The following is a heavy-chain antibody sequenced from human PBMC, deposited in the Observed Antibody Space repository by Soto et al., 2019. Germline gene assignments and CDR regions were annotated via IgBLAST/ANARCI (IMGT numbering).Heavy chain of an antibody. CDR3: ARDSYSGYERMYYYYYYGMDV. CDR1: GYTFTSYG. CDR2: ISAYNGNT. Sequence: ASVKVSCKASGYTFTSYGISWVRQAPGQGLEWMGWISAYNGNTNYAQKLQGRVTMTTDTSTSTAYMELRSLRSDDTAVYYCARDSYSGYERMYYYYYYGMDVWGQGTTVTVSS. J-gene: IGHJ6*02. D-gene: IGHD5-12*01. V-gene: IGHV1-18*01.